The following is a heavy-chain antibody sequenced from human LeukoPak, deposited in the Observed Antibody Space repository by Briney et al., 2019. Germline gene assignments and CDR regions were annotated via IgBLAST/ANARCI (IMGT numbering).Heavy chain of an antibody. CDR2: IYSGGST. J-gene: IGHJ5*02. CDR1: GFTVSSNY. Sequence: PGGSLRLSCAASGFTVSSNYMSWVRQAPGKGLEWVSVIYSGGSTYYADSVKGRFTISRDTSRNTLYLQMNSLRAEDTAVYYCARVLDNRGWFRCFDPWGQGTLVTVSS. CDR3: ARVLDNRGWFRCFDP. D-gene: IGHD6-19*01. V-gene: IGHV3-53*01.